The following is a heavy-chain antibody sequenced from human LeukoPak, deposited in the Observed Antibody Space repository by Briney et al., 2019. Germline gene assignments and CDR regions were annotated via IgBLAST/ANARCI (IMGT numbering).Heavy chain of an antibody. Sequence: SETLSLTCTVSGGSISSGDYYWSWIRQPPGKGLEWIGYIYYSGSTYYNPSLKSRVTISVDTSKNQFSLKLSSVTAADTAVYYCARLPITPHAFDIWGQGTMVTVSS. CDR3: ARLPITPHAFDI. V-gene: IGHV4-30-4*01. D-gene: IGHD5-24*01. CDR2: IYYSGST. J-gene: IGHJ3*02. CDR1: GGSISSGDYY.